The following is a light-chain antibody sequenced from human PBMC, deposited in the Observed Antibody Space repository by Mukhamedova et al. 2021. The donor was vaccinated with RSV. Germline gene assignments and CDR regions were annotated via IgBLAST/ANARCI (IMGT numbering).Light chain of an antibody. CDR3: GLYISSDTFV. J-gene: IGLJ1*01. V-gene: IGLV2-18*01. Sequence: TVLRPMIYGVSIQASGVPDGFSGSKSGNTASMTISGLQAEDEADYFCGLYISSDTFVFGPGTKVTVL. CDR2: GVS.